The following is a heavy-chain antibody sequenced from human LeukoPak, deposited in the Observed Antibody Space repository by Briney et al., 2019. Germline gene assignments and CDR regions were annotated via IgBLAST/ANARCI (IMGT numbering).Heavy chain of an antibody. Sequence: PGGSLRLSCAAFGFTFSSYSMNWVRQAPGKGLEWVSSISSSSSYIYYADSVKGRFTISRDNAKNSLYLQMNSLRAEDTAVYYCARAPRITMIVVDHDYWGQGTLVTVSS. CDR2: ISSSSSYI. J-gene: IGHJ4*02. D-gene: IGHD3-22*01. CDR3: ARAPRITMIVVDHDY. CDR1: GFTFSSYS. V-gene: IGHV3-21*01.